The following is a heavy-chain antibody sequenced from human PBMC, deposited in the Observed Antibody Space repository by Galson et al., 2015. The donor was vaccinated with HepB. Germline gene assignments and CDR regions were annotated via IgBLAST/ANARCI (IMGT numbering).Heavy chain of an antibody. D-gene: IGHD5-18*01. J-gene: IGHJ4*02. V-gene: IGHV3-43*01. CDR2: TSWDGGST. CDR3: AKADTAMVTGRFDY. Sequence: SLRLSCAASGFTFDEYTMHWVRQAPGKGLEWVSLTSWDGGSTYYADSVKGRFTISRDNSKNSLYLQMNSLRTEDTALYYCAKADTAMVTGRFDYWGQGTLVTVSS. CDR1: GFTFDEYT.